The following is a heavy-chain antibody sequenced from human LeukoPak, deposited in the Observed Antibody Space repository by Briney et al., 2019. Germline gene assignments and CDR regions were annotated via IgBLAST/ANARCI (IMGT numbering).Heavy chain of an antibody. CDR2: IKSKTDGGTT. Sequence: GGSLRLSCAASGLTFNKAWMGWVRQAPGKGLENIGRIKSKTDGGTTDYAAPVKGRFTISRDDSKNTLYLQMNSLKTEDTAVYYCTTVYCGGDCYESTFDYWGQGTLVTVSS. CDR3: TTVYCGGDCYESTFDY. CDR1: GLTFNKAW. D-gene: IGHD2-21*02. J-gene: IGHJ4*02. V-gene: IGHV3-15*01.